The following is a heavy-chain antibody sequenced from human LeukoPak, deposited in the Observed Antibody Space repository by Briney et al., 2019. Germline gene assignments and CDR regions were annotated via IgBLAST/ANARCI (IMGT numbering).Heavy chain of an antibody. CDR2: IKSKTDGGTT. CDR3: AKDLSQVLTTQFDY. CDR1: GFTFRNAW. D-gene: IGHD3-3*01. Sequence: AGGSLRLSCAASGFTFRNAWMSWVRQAPGKGLEWVGRIKSKTDGGTTDYAAPVKGRFTISRDDSKNTLYLQMNSLRAEDTAVYYCAKDLSQVLTTQFDYLGQGTLVTVSS. J-gene: IGHJ4*02. V-gene: IGHV3-15*01.